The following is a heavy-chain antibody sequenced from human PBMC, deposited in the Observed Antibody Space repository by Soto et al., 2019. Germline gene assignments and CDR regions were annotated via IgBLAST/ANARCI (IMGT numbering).Heavy chain of an antibody. CDR1: GFNFNNFG. J-gene: IGHJ6*02. CDR3: ARDRAPFCGGDCGLVDV. CDR2: IRTSSSYI. Sequence: EVQLLESGGGPVKPGGSLRLSCAASGFNFNNFGMNWFRQAPGKGLEWVSSIRTSSSYIYYAESVKGRFTISRDNAKKSLYLEMNRLGVEDTAVYYCARDRAPFCGGDCGLVDVWGQGTSVTVSS. V-gene: IGHV3-21*01. D-gene: IGHD2-21*02.